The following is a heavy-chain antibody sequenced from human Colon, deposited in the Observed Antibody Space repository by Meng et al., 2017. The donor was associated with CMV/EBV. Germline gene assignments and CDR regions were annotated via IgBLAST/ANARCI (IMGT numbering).Heavy chain of an antibody. V-gene: IGHV1-18*01. CDR3: ARDLFSPGGNSCFDN. CDR1: GYIFNKHR. Sequence: ASVKVSCKASGYIFNKHRINWVRQAPGRGLEWMGWINLWNGDIKYAQKFQGRLTVSADTSTSTAHMELRSLTSDDTAVYYCARDLFSPGGNSCFDNWGQGTVVTVSS. CDR2: INLWNGDI. J-gene: IGHJ4*02. D-gene: IGHD3-16*01.